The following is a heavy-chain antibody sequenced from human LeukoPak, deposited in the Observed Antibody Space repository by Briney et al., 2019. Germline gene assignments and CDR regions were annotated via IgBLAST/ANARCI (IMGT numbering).Heavy chain of an antibody. D-gene: IGHD3-10*01. CDR1: GGSISSGGYS. CDR3: AREEIMVWEGLYYYYGMDV. J-gene: IGHJ6*04. Sequence: PSQTLSLTCAVSGGSISSGGYSWSWIRQPPGKGLEWIGYIYHSGSTYYNPSLKSRVTISVDRSKNQFSLKLSSVAAADTAVYYCAREEIMVWEGLYYYYGMDVWGKGTTVTVSS. CDR2: IYHSGST. V-gene: IGHV4-30-2*01.